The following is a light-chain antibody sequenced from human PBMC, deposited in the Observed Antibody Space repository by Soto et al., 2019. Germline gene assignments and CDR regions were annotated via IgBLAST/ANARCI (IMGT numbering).Light chain of an antibody. CDR1: QSVGSN. Sequence: EILLTQSPATLPVSPGERATLSCRASQSVGSNLAWFQQKPGQAPRLLIYGSSTRATGVPARFSGSGSGTDFTLTISSLEPEDFAVYYCQQRSNWPPRITFGQGTRLEIK. CDR3: QQRSNWPPRIT. V-gene: IGKV3-11*01. J-gene: IGKJ5*01. CDR2: GSS.